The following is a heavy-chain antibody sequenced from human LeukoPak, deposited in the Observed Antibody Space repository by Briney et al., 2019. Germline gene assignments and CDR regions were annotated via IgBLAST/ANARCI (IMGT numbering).Heavy chain of an antibody. D-gene: IGHD5-12*01. CDR2: IWYDSTNK. CDR1: GFTFSNYG. J-gene: IGHJ5*02. Sequence: GGSLRLSCAASGFTFSNYGMHWVRQAPGKGLEWVAVIWYDSTNKYYGDSVKGRFTISRDNSKNIVNLQMDSPRADDTAVYYCARDFGDSGYDRGWFDPWGQGTRVTVSS. CDR3: ARDFGDSGYDRGWFDP. V-gene: IGHV3-33*01.